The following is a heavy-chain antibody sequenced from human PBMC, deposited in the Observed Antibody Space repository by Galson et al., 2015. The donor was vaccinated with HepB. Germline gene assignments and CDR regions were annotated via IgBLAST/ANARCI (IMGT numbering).Heavy chain of an antibody. D-gene: IGHD2-2*01. CDR2: ISSSSSYI. CDR1: GFTFSSYS. Sequence: SLRLSCAASGFTFSSYSMHWVRQAPGKGLEWVSCISSSSSYIYYADSVKGRFTISRDNAKNSLYLQMNSLRAEDTAVYYCARDLEYARPDYCGSPSCSCINLWGQGTLVTVSS. V-gene: IGHV3-21*01. CDR3: ARDLEYARPDYCGSPSCSCINL. J-gene: IGHJ5*02.